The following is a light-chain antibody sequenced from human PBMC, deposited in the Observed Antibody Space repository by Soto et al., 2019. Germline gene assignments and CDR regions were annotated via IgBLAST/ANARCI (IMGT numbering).Light chain of an antibody. V-gene: IGLV2-11*01. CDR2: DVT. Sequence: QSALTQPRSVSGSPGQSVTISCTGTSSDVGGYNYVSWYQQNPGKAPKLMIHDVTKRPSGVPDRFSGSKSGNTASLTISGLQAEDDADYYCCSYAGNYTYVFGTGTKVTVL. CDR1: SSDVGGYNY. J-gene: IGLJ1*01. CDR3: CSYAGNYTYV.